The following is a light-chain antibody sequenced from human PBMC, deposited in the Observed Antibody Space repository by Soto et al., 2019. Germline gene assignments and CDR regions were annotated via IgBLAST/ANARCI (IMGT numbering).Light chain of an antibody. Sequence: QSALTQPASVSGSPGQSITISCTGTSSDVGGYNYVSWYQQHPDKAPKLMIYEVSDRPSGVSNRFSGSKSGNTASLTISRLQAEDEADYYCSSYTTTGSVVFGGGTKVTVL. V-gene: IGLV2-14*01. CDR1: SSDVGGYNY. CDR3: SSYTTTGSVV. CDR2: EVS. J-gene: IGLJ2*01.